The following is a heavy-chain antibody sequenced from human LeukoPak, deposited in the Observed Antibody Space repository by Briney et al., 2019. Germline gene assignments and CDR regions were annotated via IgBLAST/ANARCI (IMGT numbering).Heavy chain of an antibody. CDR3: ARGSRRDYDSSGYYYFWYFDL. J-gene: IGHJ2*01. CDR2: ISGSGGTT. V-gene: IGHV3-23*01. CDR1: GFTFSDYA. D-gene: IGHD3-22*01. Sequence: GESLRLSCAASGFTFSDYAMSWVRQAPGKGLVWVSGISGSGGTTYYGDSVKGRFIISRDNSKNTLYLQMDSLRAEDTAVYYCARGSRRDYDSSGYYYFWYFDLWGRGTLVTVSS.